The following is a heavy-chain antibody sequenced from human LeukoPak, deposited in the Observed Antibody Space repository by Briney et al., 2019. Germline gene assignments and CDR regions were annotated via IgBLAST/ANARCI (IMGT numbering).Heavy chain of an antibody. CDR2: IYTGGNT. J-gene: IGHJ4*02. V-gene: IGHV3-66*01. Sequence: GGSLRLSCAASGFTVSSTYMNWVRQPPGKGLEWVSIIYTGGNTYYQDSVKGRFTISGDNSQNTVYLQMNSLRAEDTAVYYCARGAAPGTGYFDCWGQGTLVTVSS. D-gene: IGHD6-13*01. CDR1: GFTVSSTY. CDR3: ARGAAPGTGYFDC.